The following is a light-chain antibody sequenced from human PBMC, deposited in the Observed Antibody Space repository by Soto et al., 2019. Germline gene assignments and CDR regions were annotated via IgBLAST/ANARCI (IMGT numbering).Light chain of an antibody. CDR3: QQYNNWPRT. V-gene: IGKV1-5*03. CDR2: KAS. Sequence: IQLTQSPSTLSASVGDRVTITCRASQSISTWLAWYQQKPGTAPKLLIYKASTLESGVPSRFSGSRSGTEFTLTISSLQSEDFAVYYCQQYNNWPRTFGQGTKVDIK. CDR1: QSISTW. J-gene: IGKJ1*01.